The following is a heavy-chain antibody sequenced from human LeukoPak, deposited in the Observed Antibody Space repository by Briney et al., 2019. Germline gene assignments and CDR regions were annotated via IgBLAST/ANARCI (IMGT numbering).Heavy chain of an antibody. CDR1: EFTVSRNY. Sequence: GGSLRLSCTASEFTVSRNYMLWVRQAPGKGLEWVSLIFSNGDTHYADSVKGRFTISRDTSKNTVSLQMNSLRVEDTAMCYCTRDQMNYWGQGTLVTVSS. CDR2: IFSNGDT. CDR3: TRDQMNY. J-gene: IGHJ4*02. V-gene: IGHV3-53*01. D-gene: IGHD5-24*01.